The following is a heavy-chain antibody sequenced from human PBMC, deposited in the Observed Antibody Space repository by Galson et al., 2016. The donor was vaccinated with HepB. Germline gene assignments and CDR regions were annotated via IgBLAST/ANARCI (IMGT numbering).Heavy chain of an antibody. CDR3: TKGSLRLDQFYPGMNP. CDR1: GFMFSNYG. Sequence: SLRLSCAVSGFMFSNYGMNWVRQTPGEGLEWISSISGTGAETYVADSVKGRFTISRDNSKNTLYLQMNNLIAEDTGTYFCTKGSLRLDQFYPGMNPWGQGTRVTVSS. D-gene: IGHD1-14*01. V-gene: IGHV3-23*01. J-gene: IGHJ6*02. CDR2: ISGTGAET.